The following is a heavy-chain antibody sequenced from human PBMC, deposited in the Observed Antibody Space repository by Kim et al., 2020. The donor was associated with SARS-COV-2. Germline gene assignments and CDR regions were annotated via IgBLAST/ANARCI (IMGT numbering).Heavy chain of an antibody. CDR2: ISSDGSDT. CDR3: ARGGYNYGTGDY. CDR1: GFTFSTYW. J-gene: IGHJ4*02. V-gene: IGHV3-74*01. D-gene: IGHD5-18*01. Sequence: GGSLRLSCAASGFTFSTYWMHWVRQAPGKGLVWVSRISSDGSDTYYADSVKGRFTISRDNAKNTLYLQMNSLRAEDTALYYCARGGYNYGTGDYWGQGTLVTVSS.